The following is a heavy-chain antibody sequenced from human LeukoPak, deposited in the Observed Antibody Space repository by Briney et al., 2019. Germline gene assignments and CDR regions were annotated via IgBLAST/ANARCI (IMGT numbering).Heavy chain of an antibody. Sequence: GGSLRLSCAASGFTFSSYGMHWVRQAPGKGLEWVAVIWYDGSNKYYADSVKGRFTISRDNSKNTLYLQMNSLRAEDTAVYYCTTGLVLAADATLWGQGTLVTVSS. CDR3: TTGLVLAADATL. CDR1: GFTFSSYG. J-gene: IGHJ4*02. CDR2: IWYDGSNK. V-gene: IGHV3-33*01. D-gene: IGHD6-13*01.